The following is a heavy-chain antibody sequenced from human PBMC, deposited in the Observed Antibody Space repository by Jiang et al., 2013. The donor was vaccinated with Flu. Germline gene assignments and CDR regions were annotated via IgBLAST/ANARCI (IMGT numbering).Heavy chain of an antibody. Sequence: WMGLVDPEDGETIYAEKFQGRVTITADTSTDTAYMELSSLRSEDTAVYYCATGHTMYYYGSGSNNQGGNWGQGTLVTVSS. V-gene: IGHV1-69-2*01. D-gene: IGHD3-10*01. CDR3: ATGHTMYYYGSGSNNQGGN. J-gene: IGHJ4*02. CDR2: VDPEDGET.